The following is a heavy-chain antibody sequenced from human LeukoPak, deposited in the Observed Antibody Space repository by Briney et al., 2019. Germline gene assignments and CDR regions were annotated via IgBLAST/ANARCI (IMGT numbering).Heavy chain of an antibody. J-gene: IGHJ4*02. V-gene: IGHV4-59*01. CDR1: GGSISSYY. D-gene: IGHD4-17*01. Sequence: SETLSLTCTVSGGSISSYYWSWIRQPPGKGLEWIGYIYYNGSTNYNSSLKSRVTISVDTSKNQFSLKLSSVTAADTAVYYCARRPTVTTFFDYWGQGTLVTVSS. CDR3: ARRPTVTTFFDY. CDR2: IYYNGST.